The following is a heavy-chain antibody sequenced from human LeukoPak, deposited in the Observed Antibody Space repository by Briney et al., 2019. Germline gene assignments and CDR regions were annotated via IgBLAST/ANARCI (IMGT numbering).Heavy chain of an antibody. D-gene: IGHD6-25*01. CDR3: ARVGARLGAFDS. V-gene: IGHV3-74*01. CDR2: INSDGSRT. CDR1: GFTISSYY. J-gene: IGHJ3*02. Sequence: AETLTLTCTASGFTISSYYMRWVRQAPGKGLVWVSRINSDGSRTSYAASVKGRFTISRDNAKNTLYLQMSSLRAEDTGVYYCARVGARLGAFDSWGQGTTVTVS.